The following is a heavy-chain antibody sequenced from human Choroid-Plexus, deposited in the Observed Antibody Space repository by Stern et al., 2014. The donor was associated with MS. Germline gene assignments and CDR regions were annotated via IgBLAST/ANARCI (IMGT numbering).Heavy chain of an antibody. CDR2: ISYEGSR. D-gene: IGHD2/OR15-2a*01. CDR1: VGS. V-gene: IGHV3-30*18. CDR3: AKDRQYLSFFFDF. J-gene: IGHJ4*02. Sequence: VNLVESGGALVKPARTLRLSCAASVGSLWARQAPGKGMEWLSLISYEGSRDYADSVKGIFAISRDNSKNTLYLQMNSLRAEDTAVYYCAKDRQYLSFFFDFWGQGSLVTVSS.